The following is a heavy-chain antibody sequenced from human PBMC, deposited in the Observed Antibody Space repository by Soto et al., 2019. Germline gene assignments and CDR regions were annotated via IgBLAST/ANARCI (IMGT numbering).Heavy chain of an antibody. CDR3: ARDVYDYVWESYPSFFEQ. D-gene: IGHD3-16*02. V-gene: IGHV1-18*01. CDR2: ISAYNGNT. J-gene: IGHJ1*01. CDR1: GYTFTSYG. Sequence: ASVKVSCKASGYTFTSYGISWVRQAPGQGLEWMRWISAYNGNTNYAQKLQGRVTMTTDTSTSTAYMELRSLRSDDTAVYYCARDVYDYVWESYPSFFEQWGQG.